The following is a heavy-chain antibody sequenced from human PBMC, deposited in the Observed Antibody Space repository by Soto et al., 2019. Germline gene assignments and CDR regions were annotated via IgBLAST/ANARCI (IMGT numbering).Heavy chain of an antibody. CDR3: ARDGYDGSGSPYPAY. CDR2: IYYLGST. Sequence: ASETLSLTCSVSGGSMSEYFWSWIRQSPGKGLEWIGYIYYLGSTDYNPSLKSRVTISVDTSKRQFSLRLTSVTAANTAVYYCARDGYDGSGSPYPAYWGPGTQVTVSS. V-gene: IGHV4-59*01. CDR1: GGSMSEYF. D-gene: IGHD3-10*01. J-gene: IGHJ4*02.